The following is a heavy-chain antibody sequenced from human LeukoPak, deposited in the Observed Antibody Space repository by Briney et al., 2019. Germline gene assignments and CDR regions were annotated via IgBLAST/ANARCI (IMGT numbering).Heavy chain of an antibody. CDR2: IYYSGST. CDR3: ARRSDQYAFDI. CDR1: GGSISSYY. V-gene: IGHV4-59*01. J-gene: IGHJ3*02. Sequence: SETLSLTCTVSGGSISSYYWSWTRQPLVKGLEWIGYIYYSGSTNYNPSLKSRVTISVDTSKNQFSLKLSSVTAADTAVYYCARRSDQYAFDIWGQGTMVTVSS. D-gene: IGHD3-3*01.